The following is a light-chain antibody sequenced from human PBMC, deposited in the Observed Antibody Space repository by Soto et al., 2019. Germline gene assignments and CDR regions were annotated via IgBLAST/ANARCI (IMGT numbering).Light chain of an antibody. CDR2: AAS. Sequence: DIHMTHSPSSLSASLWDEFTITFLASQTIMTYLNWYQLKPGKPPRLLIYAASSLQSGVPSRFSGSGSETEFSLTIRALQPEDFATYYCQQLSRYPLTFGGGTKVDIK. V-gene: IGKV1-17*01. J-gene: IGKJ4*01. CDR1: QTIMTY. CDR3: QQLSRYPLT.